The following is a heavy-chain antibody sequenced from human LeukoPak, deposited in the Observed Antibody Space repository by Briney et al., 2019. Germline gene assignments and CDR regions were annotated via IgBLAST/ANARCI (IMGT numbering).Heavy chain of an antibody. CDR1: GFIFSDYG. CDR3: ARDSVGVPTDFDY. D-gene: IGHD1-26*01. V-gene: IGHV3-33*01. J-gene: IGHJ4*02. Sequence: GGSLRLSCAASGFIFSDYGMHRVRQAPGKGLEWVAVIWNNGNNRYADSVRGRFTISSDDSKNTLYLQVDSLRAEDTAVYYCARDSVGVPTDFDYWGQGTLVTVSS. CDR2: IWNNGNNR.